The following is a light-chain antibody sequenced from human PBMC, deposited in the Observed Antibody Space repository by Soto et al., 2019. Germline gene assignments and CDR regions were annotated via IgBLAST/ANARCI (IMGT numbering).Light chain of an antibody. CDR1: QGIRKD. V-gene: IGKV1-17*01. CDR2: AAS. J-gene: IGKJ3*01. Sequence: DIQMTQSPSSLSAPVGDRVTITCRASQGIRKDLGWYQQKPGKAPKRLIYAASSLQSGVPSRFSGSGYGTEFTLTISSLQPEDFATYYCLQHNSYPLTFGPGTKVDIK. CDR3: LQHNSYPLT.